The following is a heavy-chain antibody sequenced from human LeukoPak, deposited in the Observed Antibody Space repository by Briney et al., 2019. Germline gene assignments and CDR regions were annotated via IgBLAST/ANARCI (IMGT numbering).Heavy chain of an antibody. J-gene: IGHJ4*02. D-gene: IGHD2-15*01. CDR1: GFTFSTYS. CDR3: AREPRSRTLDY. CDR2: ISSSSSYI. Sequence: PGGSLRLSCAASGFTFSTYSMNWVRQATGKGLEWVSSISSSSSYIFYADSVKGRFTISRDNAKNSLYLEMNSLRAEDTAVYYCAREPRSRTLDYWGQGTLVTVSS. V-gene: IGHV3-21*01.